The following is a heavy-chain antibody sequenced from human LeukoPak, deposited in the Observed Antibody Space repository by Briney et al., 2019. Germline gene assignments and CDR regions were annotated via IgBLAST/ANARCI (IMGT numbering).Heavy chain of an antibody. CDR1: GFTFSSYG. CDR3: AKDLLRWELYFDY. CDR2: ISYDGSNK. V-gene: IGHV3-30*18. J-gene: IGHJ4*02. Sequence: GGSLRLSCAASGFTFSSYGMHWVRQAPGKGLEWVAVISYDGSNKYYADSVKGRFTISRDNSKNTLYLQMNSLGAEDTAVYYCAKDLLRWELYFDYWGQGTLVTVSS. D-gene: IGHD1-26*01.